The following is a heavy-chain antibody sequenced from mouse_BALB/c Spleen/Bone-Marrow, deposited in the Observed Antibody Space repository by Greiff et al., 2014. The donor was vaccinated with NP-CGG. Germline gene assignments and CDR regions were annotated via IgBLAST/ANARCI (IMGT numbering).Heavy chain of an antibody. D-gene: IGHD3-3*01. CDR3: ARRDGSYFDY. CDR1: GYAFTNYL. Sequence: VQLQQSGAELVRPGTSVKVSCKASGYAFTNYLIEWVKQRPGQGLEWIGMINPGSGGTNYNEKFKGKATLTADKSSSTAYMQHSSMTSDDSAVYFCARRDGSYFDYWGQGTTLTVSS. CDR2: INPGSGGT. V-gene: IGHV1-54*01. J-gene: IGHJ2*01.